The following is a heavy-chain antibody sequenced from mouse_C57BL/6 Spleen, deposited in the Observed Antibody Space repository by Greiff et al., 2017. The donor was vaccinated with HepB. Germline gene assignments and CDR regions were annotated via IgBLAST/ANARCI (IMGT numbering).Heavy chain of an antibody. CDR3: ARADDTMVTTAFDY. CDR2: ILPGSGST. J-gene: IGHJ2*01. CDR1: GYTFTGYW. D-gene: IGHD2-2*01. Sequence: QVQLKQSGAELMKPGASVKLSCKATGYTFTGYWIEWVKQRPGHGLEWIGEILPGSGSTTYNEKFKGKATFTADTSSNTAYMQLSSLTTEDSAIYYGARADDTMVTTAFDYWGQGTTLTVSS. V-gene: IGHV1-9*01.